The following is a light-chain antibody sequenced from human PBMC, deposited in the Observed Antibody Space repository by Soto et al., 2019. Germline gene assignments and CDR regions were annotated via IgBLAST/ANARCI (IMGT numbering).Light chain of an antibody. J-gene: IGLJ2*01. CDR3: NSYTSSGHVV. CDR2: DVS. V-gene: IGLV2-14*01. Sequence: QSALTQPASVSGSPGQSITISCTGTSSDVGGYNYVSWYQQHPGKAPKLMIYDVSNRPSGVSNRFSGSKSGNTASLTISGLQAEDEADYYCNSYTSSGHVVFGGGTELTVL. CDR1: SSDVGGYNY.